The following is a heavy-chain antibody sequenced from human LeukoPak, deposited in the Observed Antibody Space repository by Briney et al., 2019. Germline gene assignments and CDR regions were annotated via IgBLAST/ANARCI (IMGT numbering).Heavy chain of an antibody. Sequence: SVKVSCNASGGTFSSYTISWVRQPPGQGLEWMGSIIPILGIANYEQKFQGRGTITADKSTSTAYVELSSLTSEDTAVYYCARDTRLVLRFLEWLPPIDAFDIWGQRTMVTVSS. V-gene: IGHV1-69*04. CDR1: GGTFSSYT. CDR3: ARDTRLVLRFLEWLPPIDAFDI. CDR2: IIPILGIA. J-gene: IGHJ3*02. D-gene: IGHD3-3*01.